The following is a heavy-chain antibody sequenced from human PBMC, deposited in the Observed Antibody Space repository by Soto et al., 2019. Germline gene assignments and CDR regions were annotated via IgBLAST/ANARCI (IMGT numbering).Heavy chain of an antibody. CDR1: GFTFSSYG. J-gene: IGHJ4*02. D-gene: IGHD2-15*01. CDR2: IWYDGSNK. Sequence: GGSLRLSCAASGFTFSSYGMHWVRQAPGKGLEWVSVIWYDGSNKYYADSVKGRFTISRDNSKNTLYLQTNSLRAEDTAVYYCAREERRIDPVVAVPATHSFDYWGQGTLVTVSS. CDR3: AREERRIDPVVAVPATHSFDY. V-gene: IGHV3-33*01.